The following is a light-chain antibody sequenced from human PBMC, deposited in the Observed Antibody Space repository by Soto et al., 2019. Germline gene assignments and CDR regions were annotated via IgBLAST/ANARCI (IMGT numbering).Light chain of an antibody. J-gene: IGKJ1*01. CDR2: DAS. Sequence: LSASIGDRVTITCRASESIRTWLAWYQHKPGKAPKFLIYDASSLESGVPSRFSGSGSGTEFTLTISSLQPDDFATYYCQQYNNYPRTFGQGTKVDIK. V-gene: IGKV1-5*01. CDR3: QQYNNYPRT. CDR1: ESIRTW.